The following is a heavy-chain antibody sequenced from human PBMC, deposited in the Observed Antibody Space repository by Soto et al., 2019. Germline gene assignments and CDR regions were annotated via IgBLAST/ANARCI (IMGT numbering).Heavy chain of an antibody. CDR3: ARSPGSGSYYNLHFDY. Sequence: PSETLSLTCTVSGGSISSGDYYWSWIRQPPGKGLEWIGHIHYTGSTYSNPSLKSRVAISVDKSKNQISLKLSSVTAADSAVYYCARSPGSGSYYNLHFDYWGQGTLVTVSS. V-gene: IGHV4-30-4*01. J-gene: IGHJ4*02. CDR2: IHYTGST. CDR1: GGSISSGDYY. D-gene: IGHD3-10*01.